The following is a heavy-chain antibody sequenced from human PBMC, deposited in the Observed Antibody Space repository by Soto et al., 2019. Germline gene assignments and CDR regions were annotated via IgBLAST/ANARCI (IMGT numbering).Heavy chain of an antibody. CDR2: IYYSGST. J-gene: IGHJ6*03. D-gene: IGHD6-13*01. CDR3: ARRSGEKLVRYYYYMDV. CDR1: GGSISIYY. Sequence: TLSLTCTVSGGSISIYYWSWIRQPPGKGLEWIGYIYYSGSTNYNPSLKSRVTISVDTSKNQFSLKLSSVTAADTAVYYCARRSGEKLVRYYYYMDVWGKGITVNVS. V-gene: IGHV4-59*08.